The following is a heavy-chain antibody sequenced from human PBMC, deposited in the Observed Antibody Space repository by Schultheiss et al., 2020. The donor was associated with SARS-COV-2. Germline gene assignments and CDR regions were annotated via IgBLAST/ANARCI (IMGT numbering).Heavy chain of an antibody. V-gene: IGHV3-30-3*01. CDR1: GFTFSSYA. Sequence: GGSLRLSCAASGFTFSSYAMHWVRQAPGKGLEWVAVISYDGSNKYYADSVKGRFTISRDNSKNTLYLQMNSLRAEDTAVYYCAKLEHQDYGMDVWGQGTTVTVSS. CDR2: ISYDGSNK. D-gene: IGHD6-6*01. J-gene: IGHJ6*02. CDR3: AKLEHQDYGMDV.